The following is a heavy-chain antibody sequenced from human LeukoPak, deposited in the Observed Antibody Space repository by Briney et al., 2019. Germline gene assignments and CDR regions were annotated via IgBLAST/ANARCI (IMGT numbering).Heavy chain of an antibody. D-gene: IGHD1-1*01. Sequence: PSETLSLTCAVYGGSFSGYYWSWIRQPPGKGLEWIGEINHSGSTNYNPSLKSRVTMSVDTSKNQFSLKLSSVTAADTAVYYCARAKRGAFDIWGQGTMVTVSS. CDR3: ARAKRGAFDI. CDR2: INHSGST. CDR1: GGSFSGYY. J-gene: IGHJ3*02. V-gene: IGHV4-34*01.